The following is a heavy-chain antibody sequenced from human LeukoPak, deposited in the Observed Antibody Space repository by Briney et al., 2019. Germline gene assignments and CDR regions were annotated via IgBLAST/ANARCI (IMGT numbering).Heavy chain of an antibody. CDR1: GFTFSSYG. CDR3: ARDRIPHCSGGSCSNFDY. D-gene: IGHD2-15*01. Sequence: GGSLRLSCAASGFTFSSYGMHWVRQAPGKGLEWVAFIRYDGSNKYYADSVKGRFTISRDNSKNTLYLQMNSLRAEDTAVYYCARDRIPHCSGGSCSNFDYWGQGTLVTVSS. CDR2: IRYDGSNK. V-gene: IGHV3-30*02. J-gene: IGHJ4*02.